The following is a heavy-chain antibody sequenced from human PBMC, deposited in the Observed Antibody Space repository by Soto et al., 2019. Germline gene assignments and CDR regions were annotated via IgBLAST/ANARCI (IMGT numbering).Heavy chain of an antibody. Sequence: PSETLSLTCTVSGGSISSYYWSWIRQPPGKGLEWIGYIYYSGSTNYNPSLKSRVTISVDTSKNQFSLKLSSVTAADTAVYYCARVSVKYCSSPRCPIDYWGQGTSVTVSS. V-gene: IGHV4-59*01. CDR2: IYYSGST. CDR3: ARVSVKYCSSPRCPIDY. D-gene: IGHD2-2*01. CDR1: GGSISSYY. J-gene: IGHJ4*02.